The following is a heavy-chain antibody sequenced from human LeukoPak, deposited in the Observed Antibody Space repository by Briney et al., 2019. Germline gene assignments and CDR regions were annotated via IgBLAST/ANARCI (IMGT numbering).Heavy chain of an antibody. CDR1: GFTFDDYG. V-gene: IGHV3-66*01. Sequence: TGGSLRLSCAASGFTFDDYGMSWVRQAPGKGLEWVSVIYSGGSTSYADSVKGRFTISRDNSRNTVSLQMNTLRAEDTAVYYCARGNSYDSSGYPEYFQNWGQGTLVTVSS. CDR3: ARGNSYDSSGYPEYFQN. J-gene: IGHJ1*01. D-gene: IGHD3-22*01. CDR2: IYSGGST.